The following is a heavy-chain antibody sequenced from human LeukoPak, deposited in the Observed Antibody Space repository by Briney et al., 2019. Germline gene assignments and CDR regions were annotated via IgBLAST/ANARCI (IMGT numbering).Heavy chain of an antibody. CDR1: GGSISSYY. D-gene: IGHD3-3*01. Sequence: SETLSLTCTVSGGSISSYYWSWIRQPPGKGLEWIGYIYYSGSTNYNPSLKSRVTISVDTSKNQFSLKLSSVTAADTAVYYCAGLDYDFWSGYRDYYYYGMDVWGQGTTVTVSS. CDR2: IYYSGST. J-gene: IGHJ6*02. CDR3: AGLDYDFWSGYRDYYYYGMDV. V-gene: IGHV4-59*08.